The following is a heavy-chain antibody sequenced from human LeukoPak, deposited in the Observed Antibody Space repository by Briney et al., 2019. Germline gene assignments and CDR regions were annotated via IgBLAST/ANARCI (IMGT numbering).Heavy chain of an antibody. Sequence: GGSLRLSCAASGFTFDIYWMTWVRQAPGKGLEWVANIKHDGSEKFFVDSVKGRFTVYRDNARNSLFLQMNSLRAEDTAVYFCARLKLGYCGGGSCYDPFDNWGQGTLVTVSS. CDR1: GFTFDIYW. CDR2: IKHDGSEK. D-gene: IGHD2-15*01. CDR3: ARLKLGYCGGGSCYDPFDN. J-gene: IGHJ4*02. V-gene: IGHV3-7*01.